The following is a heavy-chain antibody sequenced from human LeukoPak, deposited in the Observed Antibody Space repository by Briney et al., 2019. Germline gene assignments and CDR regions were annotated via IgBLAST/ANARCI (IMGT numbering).Heavy chain of an antibody. CDR1: GYTFTGYY. CDR2: INPNSGGT. Sequence: GASVKVSCKASGYTFTGYYMHWVRQAPGQGLEWMGWINPNSGGTNYAQKFQGRVTMTRDTSISTAYMELSRLRSDDTAVYYCASSLILSSWYISFWFDPWGQGTLVTVSS. V-gene: IGHV1-2*02. J-gene: IGHJ5*02. CDR3: ASSLILSSWYISFWFDP. D-gene: IGHD6-13*01.